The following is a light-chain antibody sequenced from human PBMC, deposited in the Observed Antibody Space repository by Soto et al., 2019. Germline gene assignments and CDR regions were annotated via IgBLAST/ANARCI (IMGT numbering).Light chain of an antibody. V-gene: IGLV2-8*01. CDR3: SSYAGSNIVV. CDR1: SSDVGGYNY. CDR2: EVS. Sequence: QSVLTQPPSASGSPGQSVTISCTGTSSDVGGYNYVSWYQQHPGKAPKLMIYEVSKRPSGVPDRFSGSKSGSTASLTVSGLQAEDEADYYCSSYAGSNIVVFGGGTKLTVL. J-gene: IGLJ2*01.